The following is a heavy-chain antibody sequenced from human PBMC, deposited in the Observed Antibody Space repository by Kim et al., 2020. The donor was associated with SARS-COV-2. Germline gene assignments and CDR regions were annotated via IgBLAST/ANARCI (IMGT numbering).Heavy chain of an antibody. V-gene: IGHV1-2*02. CDR2: INPNSGGT. D-gene: IGHD3-22*01. Sequence: ASVKVSCKASGYTFTGYYMHWVRQAPGQGLEWMGCINPNSGGTNYAQKFQGRVTMTRDTSISTAYMELSRLRSDDTAVYYCAGEGCSGCQGLNLVMTTYGDWYFDLWGRGTLVTVSS. CDR1: GYTFTGYY. CDR3: AGEGCSGCQGLNLVMTTYGDWYFDL. J-gene: IGHJ2*01.